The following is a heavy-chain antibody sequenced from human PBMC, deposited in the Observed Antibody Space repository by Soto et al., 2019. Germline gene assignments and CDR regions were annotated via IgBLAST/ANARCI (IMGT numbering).Heavy chain of an antibody. J-gene: IGHJ6*02. V-gene: IGHV3-73*01. Sequence: LRLSCAASGFTFSDSAIHWVRQASGKGLEWVGRIRSKANSYATEYAESMKGRLTISRDDSNNTAYLQLNSLKSGDTAVYFCSTKVDSATSRTSHFYGMAVWGHGTTVTVSS. D-gene: IGHD1-26*01. CDR3: STKVDSATSRTSHFYGMAV. CDR1: GFTFSDSA. CDR2: IRSKANSYAT.